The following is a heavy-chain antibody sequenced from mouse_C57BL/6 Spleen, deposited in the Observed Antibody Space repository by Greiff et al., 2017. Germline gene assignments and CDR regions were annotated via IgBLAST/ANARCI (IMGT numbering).Heavy chain of an antibody. D-gene: IGHD1-1*01. J-gene: IGHJ2*01. V-gene: IGHV1-54*01. CDR1: GYAFTNYL. CDR2: INPGSGGT. CDR3: ARRKVYYGKDY. Sequence: LQESGAELVRPGTSVKVSCKASGYAFTNYLIEWVKQRPGQGLEWIGVINPGSGGTNYNEKFKGKATLTADKSSSTAYMQLSSLTSEDSAVYFCARRKVYYGKDYWGQGTTLTVSS.